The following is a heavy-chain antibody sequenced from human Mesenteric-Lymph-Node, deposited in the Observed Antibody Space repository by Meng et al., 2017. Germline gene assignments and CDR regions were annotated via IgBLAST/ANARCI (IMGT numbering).Heavy chain of an antibody. CDR1: GNSLTSSY. CDR3: ARALDY. J-gene: IGHJ4*02. Sequence: VQLVRSGAEVQTPAGSVKFYWKASGNSLTSSYMHWVRQAPGQGLEWMAIINPGTGVKIYAQKFQGRISVTRDTSTNTVYMELNNLGSDDTAVYYCARALDYWGQGTLVTVSS. V-gene: IGHV1-46*01. CDR2: INPGTGVK.